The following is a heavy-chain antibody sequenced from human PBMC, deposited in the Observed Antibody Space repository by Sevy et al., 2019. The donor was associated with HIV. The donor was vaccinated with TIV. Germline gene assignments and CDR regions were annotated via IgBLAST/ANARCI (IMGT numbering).Heavy chain of an antibody. V-gene: IGHV3-23*01. CDR1: GFTFNNYV. Sequence: GGSLRLSCAASGFTFNNYVMNWVRHAPGKGLEWVSVISHGGGTTYYADSVKGRFTISRDDSKDTVYLEMNSLRAEDTAVYYCARRYLPSAPPALDYWGQGTLVTVSS. CDR2: ISHGGGTT. D-gene: IGHD2-2*01. CDR3: ARRYLPSAPPALDY. J-gene: IGHJ4*02.